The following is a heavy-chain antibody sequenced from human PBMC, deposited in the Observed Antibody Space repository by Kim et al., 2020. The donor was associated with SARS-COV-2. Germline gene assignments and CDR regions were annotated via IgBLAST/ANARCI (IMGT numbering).Heavy chain of an antibody. J-gene: IGHJ4*02. CDR1: GGSFSGYY. CDR2: INHSGST. D-gene: IGHD1-26*01. Sequence: SETLSLTCAVYGGSFSGYYWSWIRQPPGKGLEWIGEINHSGSTNYNPSLKSRVTISVDTSKNQFSLKLSSVTAADTAVYYCARGRGKRGSYYFDRSSPIDYWGQGTLVTVSS. CDR3: ARGRGKRGSYYFDRSSPIDY. V-gene: IGHV4-34*01.